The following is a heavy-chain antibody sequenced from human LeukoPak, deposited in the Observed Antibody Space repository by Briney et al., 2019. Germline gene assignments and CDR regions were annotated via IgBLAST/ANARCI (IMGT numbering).Heavy chain of an antibody. CDR1: GFTFSSYW. CDR2: IKQDGSEK. Sequence: GGSLRLSCAASGFTFSSYWMIWVRQAPGKALEWVANIKQDGSEKFYVDSVKGRFTISRDNAKNSLYLQMNSLRPEDTAVYYCATFWGGSYWGQGTLVTVSS. D-gene: IGHD3-16*01. CDR3: ATFWGGSY. J-gene: IGHJ4*02. V-gene: IGHV3-7*01.